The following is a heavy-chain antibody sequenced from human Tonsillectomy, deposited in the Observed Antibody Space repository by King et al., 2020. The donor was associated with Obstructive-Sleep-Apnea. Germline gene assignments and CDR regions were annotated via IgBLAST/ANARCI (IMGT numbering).Heavy chain of an antibody. D-gene: IGHD1-14*01. Sequence: VQLVESGGGLEQPGGSLRLSCAASGFTFSSYAMSWVRQAPGKGLEWVSAISGSGGNTYYADSVKGWFTISRDNSKNTLYLQMNSLRAEDTALYYCASLEPVNSFDYWGRGTLVTVSS. J-gene: IGHJ4*02. V-gene: IGHV3-23*04. CDR1: GFTFSSYA. CDR3: ASLEPVNSFDY. CDR2: ISGSGGNT.